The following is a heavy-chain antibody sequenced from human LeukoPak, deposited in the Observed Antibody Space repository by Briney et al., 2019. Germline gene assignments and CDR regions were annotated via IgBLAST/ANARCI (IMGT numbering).Heavy chain of an antibody. J-gene: IGHJ4*02. Sequence: SETLSLTCTVSGGSISSYYWSWIRQPPGKGLEWIGYIYYSGSTNYNPSLKSRVTISVDTSKNQLSLKLSSVTAADTAVYYCARGTYYYGSGSPALDYWGQGTLVTVSS. V-gene: IGHV4-59*01. CDR3: ARGTYYYGSGSPALDY. CDR1: GGSISSYY. D-gene: IGHD3-10*01. CDR2: IYYSGST.